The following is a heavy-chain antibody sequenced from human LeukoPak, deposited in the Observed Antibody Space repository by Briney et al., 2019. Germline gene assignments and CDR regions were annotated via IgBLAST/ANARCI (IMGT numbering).Heavy chain of an antibody. J-gene: IGHJ4*02. CDR2: ISSSSGLI. V-gene: IGHV3-48*01. D-gene: IGHD4-11*01. Sequence: GGSLRLSCAASGFTFSSYSMNWVRQAPGKGLEWVSYISSSSGLIYYADSVKGRFTISRDNAKNSLYLQMNSLGAEDTAVYYCARAHPGDYSDFQFDYWGQGTLVTVSS. CDR3: ARAHPGDYSDFQFDY. CDR1: GFTFSSYS.